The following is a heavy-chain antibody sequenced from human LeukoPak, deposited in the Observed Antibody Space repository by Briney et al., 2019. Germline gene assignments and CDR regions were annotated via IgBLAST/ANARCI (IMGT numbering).Heavy chain of an antibody. Sequence: ASVKVSCKASGYTFIGYYVHWVRQAPGQGLEWMGWINPNSGGTNYAQKFQGRVTMTRDTSISTAYMELSRLRSDDTAVYYCATYPLSGYWYYFHYWAREPWSPSPQ. CDR1: GYTFIGYY. D-gene: IGHD3-22*01. V-gene: IGHV1-2*02. CDR3: ATYPLSGYWYYFHY. CDR2: INPNSGGT. J-gene: IGHJ4*02.